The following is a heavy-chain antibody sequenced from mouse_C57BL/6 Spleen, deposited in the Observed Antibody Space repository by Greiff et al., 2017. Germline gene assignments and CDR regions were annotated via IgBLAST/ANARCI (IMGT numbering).Heavy chain of an antibody. CDR1: GYTFTSYW. J-gene: IGHJ1*03. D-gene: IGHD1-1*01. Sequence: EVKLVESGTVLARPGASVKMSCKTSGYTFTSYWMHWVKQRPGQGLEWIGAIYPGNSDTSYNQKFKGKAKLTAVTSASTAYMELSSLTNEDSAVYYCTRDYGSSYVYWYFDVWGTGTTVTVSS. V-gene: IGHV1-5*01. CDR2: IYPGNSDT. CDR3: TRDYGSSYVYWYFDV.